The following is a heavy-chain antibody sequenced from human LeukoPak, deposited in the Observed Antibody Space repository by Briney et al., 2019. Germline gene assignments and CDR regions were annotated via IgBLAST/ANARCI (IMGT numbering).Heavy chain of an antibody. J-gene: IGHJ5*02. CDR3: AKDSDELIAAAYILIDA. D-gene: IGHD6-13*01. Sequence: GGSLRLSCAASGPTFSSYGMSWVRQAPGKGLEWVSGISGSGGTTFYADSVKGRSTISRDHSKHTMCLQINRQPTADPSVYDCAKDSDELIAAAYILIDAWGQGSLVTVSS. CDR2: ISGSGGTT. V-gene: IGHV3-23*01. CDR1: GPTFSSYG.